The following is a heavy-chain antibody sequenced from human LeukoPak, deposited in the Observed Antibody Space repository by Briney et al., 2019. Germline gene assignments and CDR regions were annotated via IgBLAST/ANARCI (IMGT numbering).Heavy chain of an antibody. V-gene: IGHV3-30-3*01. CDR3: AREGTIANFDY. CDR2: ISYDGSNK. D-gene: IGHD6-13*01. Sequence: PGRSLRLSCAASGFTFSSYAMHWVRQAPGKGLEWVAVISYDGSNKYYADSVKGRFTISRDNSKNTLYLQVNSLRAEDTAVYYCAREGTIANFDYWGQGTLVTVSS. CDR1: GFTFSSYA. J-gene: IGHJ4*02.